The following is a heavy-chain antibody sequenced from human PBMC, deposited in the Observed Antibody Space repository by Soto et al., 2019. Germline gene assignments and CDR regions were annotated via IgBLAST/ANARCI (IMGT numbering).Heavy chain of an antibody. D-gene: IGHD3-22*01. CDR1: GYTFTGYY. J-gene: IGHJ3*02. CDR2: INPNSGGT. V-gene: IGHV1-2*04. Sequence: ASVKVSCKASGYTFTGYYMHWVRQAPGQGLEWMGWINPNSGGTNYAQKFQGWVTMTRDTSISTAYMELSRLRSDDTAVYYCARGAHYYDSSGYYSGAFDIWGQGTMVTVSS. CDR3: ARGAHYYDSSGYYSGAFDI.